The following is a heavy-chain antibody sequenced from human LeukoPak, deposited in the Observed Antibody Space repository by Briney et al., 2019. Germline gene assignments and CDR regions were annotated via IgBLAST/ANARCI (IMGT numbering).Heavy chain of an antibody. CDR2: IRRRADGGTT. Sequence: PGRSLRLSCAASGFTFSSYAMHWVRQAPGKGLEWVGQIRRRADGGTTAYAAPVRGRFSISRDDSKDTVYLQMNSLRIEDTAVYFCSTDGDYGSGTYCKFWGPGTLVTVSS. CDR3: STDGDYGSGTYCKF. V-gene: IGHV3-15*05. D-gene: IGHD3-10*01. J-gene: IGHJ4*02. CDR1: GFTFSSYA.